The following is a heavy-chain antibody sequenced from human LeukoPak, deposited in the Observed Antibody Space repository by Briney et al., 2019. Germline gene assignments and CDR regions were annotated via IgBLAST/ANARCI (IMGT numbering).Heavy chain of an antibody. J-gene: IGHJ4*02. D-gene: IGHD7-27*01. V-gene: IGHV4-34*01. CDR2: INHSGST. CDR3: ARGPNWGLEPFDY. CDR1: GGSFSGYY. Sequence: SETLSLTCAVYGGSFSGYYWSWIRQPPGKGLEWIGEINHSGSTNYNPSLKSRVTISVDTSKNQFSLKLSSVTAADTAVYYCARGPNWGLEPFDYWGQGTLVTVSS.